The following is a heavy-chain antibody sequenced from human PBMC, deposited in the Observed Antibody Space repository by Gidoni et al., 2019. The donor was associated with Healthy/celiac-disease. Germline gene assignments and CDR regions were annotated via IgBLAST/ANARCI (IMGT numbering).Heavy chain of an antibody. D-gene: IGHD2-15*01. J-gene: IGHJ6*02. CDR3: ATALPTLYYGRDV. Sequence: EVQLVQSGAEVKKPGATVKISCKVSGYTFTDDYMHWVQQAPVKGLEWMGLVDPEEGETIYAEKFQGRVTRTADTSTDTAYMELSSLRSEDTAVYYWATALPTLYYGRDVWGQGTTVTVSS. CDR1: GYTFTDDY. CDR2: VDPEEGET. V-gene: IGHV1-69-2*01.